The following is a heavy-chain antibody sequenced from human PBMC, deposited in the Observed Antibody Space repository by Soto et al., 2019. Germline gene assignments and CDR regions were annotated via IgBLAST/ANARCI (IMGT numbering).Heavy chain of an antibody. Sequence: QVQLVESGGGVVQPGRSLRLSCAASGFIFSGYAMHWVRQAPGKGLEWVAVISYDGNTKYYADSVKGRFTVSRDNSINTLYVQMNNLSAEDTAMYYCAKETSAYEIDYWGQGTLVNVSS. D-gene: IGHD5-12*01. CDR3: AKETSAYEIDY. CDR2: ISYDGNTK. V-gene: IGHV3-30-3*01. J-gene: IGHJ4*02. CDR1: GFIFSGYA.